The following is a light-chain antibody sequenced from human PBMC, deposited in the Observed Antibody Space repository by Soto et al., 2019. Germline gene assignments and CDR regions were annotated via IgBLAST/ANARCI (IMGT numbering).Light chain of an antibody. V-gene: IGLV1-40*01. CDR3: QSYDSRLTGSYV. CDR2: DNT. CDR1: KSNIGAGFA. J-gene: IGLJ1*01. Sequence: QSALTQPPSVSGAPGQRVTISCTGRKSNIGAGFAVHWYQHIPGAAPRLLIYDNTDRPSGVPDRFSASTSGTSASLTINGLQAEDEGDYYCQSYDSRLTGSYVFGTGTKGTVL.